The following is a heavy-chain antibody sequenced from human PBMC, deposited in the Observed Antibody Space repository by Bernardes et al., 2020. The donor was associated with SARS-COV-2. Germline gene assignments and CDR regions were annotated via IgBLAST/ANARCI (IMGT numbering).Heavy chain of an antibody. Sequence: GGSLSLSCAASGFTFSDHYMDWVRQAPGKGLEWVVRTRNKANSYTTEYAASVKGRFTISRDDSKNSLYLQMNSLKTEDTAVYYCVRGGSYSPFDYWGQGTLITVSS. CDR1: GFTFSDHY. CDR3: VRGGSYSPFDY. V-gene: IGHV3-72*01. CDR2: TRNKANSYTT. J-gene: IGHJ4*02. D-gene: IGHD3-10*01.